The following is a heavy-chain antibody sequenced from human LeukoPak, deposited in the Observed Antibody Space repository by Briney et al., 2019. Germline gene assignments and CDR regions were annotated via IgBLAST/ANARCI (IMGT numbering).Heavy chain of an antibody. CDR1: GGSISSYY. D-gene: IGHD3-3*01. Sequence: PSETLSLTCTVSGGSISSYYWSWIRQPPGKGLERIGYIYTSGSTNYNPSLKSRVTISVDTSKNQFSLKLSSVTAADTAVYYCARLPGVTIFGVVIFDAFDIWGQGTMVTVSS. V-gene: IGHV4-4*09. CDR3: ARLPGVTIFGVVIFDAFDI. J-gene: IGHJ3*02. CDR2: IYTSGST.